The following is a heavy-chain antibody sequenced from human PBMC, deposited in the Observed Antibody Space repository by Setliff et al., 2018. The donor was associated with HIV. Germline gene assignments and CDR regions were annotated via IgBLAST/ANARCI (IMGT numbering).Heavy chain of an antibody. CDR2: VNHSGKT. J-gene: IGHJ4*02. V-gene: IGHV4-34*01. CDR1: GGSFSGYY. CDR3: ARHGGHSFDS. D-gene: IGHD2-15*01. Sequence: SETLSLTCAVYGGSFSGYYWTWIRQAPGKGLEWIGEVNHSGKTNCNPSLKSRLTISVDTSNKQLSLNLGSVTAADTAVYFCARHGGHSFDSWGQGTLVTVSS.